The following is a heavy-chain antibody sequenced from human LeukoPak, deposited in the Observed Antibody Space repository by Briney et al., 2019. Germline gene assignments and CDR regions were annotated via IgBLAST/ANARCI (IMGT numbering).Heavy chain of an antibody. CDR3: AASARTYLGSSLDY. D-gene: IGHD2-15*01. CDR2: ISSDASIT. J-gene: IGHJ4*02. CDR1: GFTFSTYW. Sequence: GGSLRLSCAASGFTFSTYWMHWVRHDPGKGLVWVSRISSDASITSYADPVKGRFTISRDNAKNTLYLQMNSLRAEDTALYYCAASARTYLGSSLDYWGQGTLVTVSS. V-gene: IGHV3-74*01.